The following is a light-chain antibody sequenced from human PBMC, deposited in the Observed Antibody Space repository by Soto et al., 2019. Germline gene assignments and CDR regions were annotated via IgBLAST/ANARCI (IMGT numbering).Light chain of an antibody. CDR2: LEGSGSY. CDR3: ETWDSNTRV. CDR1: SGHSGNN. V-gene: IGLV4-60*03. J-gene: IGLJ3*02. Sequence: QTVVAQSSSASASPGSSVKLTCTLNSGHSGNNIAWHQQQPGKAPRYLMKLEGSGSYNRGSGVPDRFSGSSSGADRYLTISNLQSEDEADYYCETWDSNTRVFGGGTKLTVL.